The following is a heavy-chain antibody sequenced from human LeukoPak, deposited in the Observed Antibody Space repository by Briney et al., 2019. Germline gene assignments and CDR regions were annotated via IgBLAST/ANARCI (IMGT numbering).Heavy chain of an antibody. D-gene: IGHD6-19*01. V-gene: IGHV4-39*07. Sequence: PSETLSLTCTVSGGSLSSSSYYWGWLRQTPGKGLEWLGSIYYSGSTYYNPSLKSRVTISVDTSKNQFSLKLSSVTAADTAVYYCARARGIAVAGTYAFDIWGQGTMVTVSS. CDR1: GGSLSSSSYY. J-gene: IGHJ3*02. CDR2: IYYSGST. CDR3: ARARGIAVAGTYAFDI.